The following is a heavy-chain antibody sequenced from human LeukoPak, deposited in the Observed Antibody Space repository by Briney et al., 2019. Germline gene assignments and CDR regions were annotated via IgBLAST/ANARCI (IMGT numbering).Heavy chain of an antibody. Sequence: ASVKISCKVSGYTSTDYYMHWVQQAPGKGLEWMGLVDPEDGETICAEKFQGRVTITADTSTDTAYMELSSLRSEDTAVYYCATDYGRNSGYWGQGTLVTVSS. J-gene: IGHJ4*02. CDR2: VDPEDGET. CDR3: ATDYGRNSGY. V-gene: IGHV1-69-2*01. CDR1: GYTSTDYY. D-gene: IGHD4-23*01.